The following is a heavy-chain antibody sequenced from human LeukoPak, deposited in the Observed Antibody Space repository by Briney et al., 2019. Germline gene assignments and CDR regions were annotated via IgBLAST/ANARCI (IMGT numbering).Heavy chain of an antibody. J-gene: IGHJ6*02. D-gene: IGHD1-26*01. CDR2: ISYDGSNK. V-gene: IGHV3-30-3*01. CDR1: GLTFSSHW. Sequence: GGSLRLSCAASGLTFSSHWMHWVRQAPGKGLEWVAVISYDGSNKYYADSVKGRFTISRDNSKNTLYLQMNSLRAEDTAVYYCARDLDPSKWELLLGYYYYGMDVWGQGTTVTVSS. CDR3: ARDLDPSKWELLLGYYYYGMDV.